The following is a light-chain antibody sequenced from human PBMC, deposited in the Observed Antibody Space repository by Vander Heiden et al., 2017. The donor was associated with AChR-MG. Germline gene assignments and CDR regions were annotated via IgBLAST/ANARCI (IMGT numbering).Light chain of an antibody. Sequence: PGQSLTISCTGTSSDVGSYNLVSWYQQHPGKAPKLMIYEGSKRPSGVSNRFSGSKSGNTASLTISGLQAEDEADYYCCSYAGSSTWVFGGGTKLTVL. CDR2: EGS. V-gene: IGLV2-23*01. CDR3: CSYAGSSTWV. J-gene: IGLJ3*02. CDR1: SSDVGSYNL.